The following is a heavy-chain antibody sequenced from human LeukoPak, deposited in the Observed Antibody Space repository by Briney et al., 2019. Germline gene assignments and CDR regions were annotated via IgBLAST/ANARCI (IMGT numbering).Heavy chain of an antibody. J-gene: IGHJ4*02. Sequence: SETLSLTCTVSGYSISSGYYWGWIRQPPGKGLEWIGSIYHSGSTNYNPSLKSRVTISVDKSKNQFSLKLSSVTAADTAVYYCARAAAAAGTTHFDYWGQGTLVTVSS. CDR3: ARAAAAAGTTHFDY. CDR2: IYHSGST. V-gene: IGHV4-38-2*02. D-gene: IGHD6-13*01. CDR1: GYSISSGYY.